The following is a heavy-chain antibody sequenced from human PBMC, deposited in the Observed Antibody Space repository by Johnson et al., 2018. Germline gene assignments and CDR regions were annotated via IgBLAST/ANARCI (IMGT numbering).Heavy chain of an antibody. CDR2: ISYDGSYK. D-gene: IGHD3-3*01. CDR1: TFTFRSYG. J-gene: IGHJ6*03. CDR3: ARDGVGRDFWSGANYYYMGV. V-gene: IGHV3-30*03. Sequence: QVQLQESGGGVVQPGRSLRLSCVASTFTFRSYGMHWVRQAPGKGLEWVAVISYDGSYKYYTDSVKGRFTISRDNAKNALYLQMNSLRPEDTAVYYRARDGVGRDFWSGANYYYMGVWGKGTTVTVSS.